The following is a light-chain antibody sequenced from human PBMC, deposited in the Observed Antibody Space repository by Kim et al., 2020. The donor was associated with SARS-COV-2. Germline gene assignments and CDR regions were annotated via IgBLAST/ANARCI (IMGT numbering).Light chain of an antibody. CDR2: GRN. V-gene: IGLV3-19*01. Sequence: SSELTQDPVVSVALGQTVRITCQGDSLRSYYATWYQQKPRQAPVFIIYGRNNRPSGIPDRFSGSASGNTASLTISGIQAEDEADFYCQSRDSGGKVVFGGGTKLTVL. J-gene: IGLJ2*01. CDR3: QSRDSGGKVV. CDR1: SLRSYY.